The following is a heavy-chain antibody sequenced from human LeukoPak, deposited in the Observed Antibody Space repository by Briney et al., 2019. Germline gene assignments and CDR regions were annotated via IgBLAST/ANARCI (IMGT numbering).Heavy chain of an antibody. CDR1: GGSFSGYY. J-gene: IGHJ4*02. D-gene: IGHD3-3*01. Sequence: SETLSLTCAVYGGSFSGYYWSWIRQPPGKGLEWIGEINHSGSTNYNPSLKSRVTISVDTSKDQFSLKLSSVTAADTAVYYCARGSYDFWSGSYPPRLDYWGQGTLVTVSS. V-gene: IGHV4-34*01. CDR2: INHSGST. CDR3: ARGSYDFWSGSYPPRLDY.